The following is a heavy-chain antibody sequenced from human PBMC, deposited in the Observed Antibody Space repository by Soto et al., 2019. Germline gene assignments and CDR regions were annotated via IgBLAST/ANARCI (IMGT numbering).Heavy chain of an antibody. CDR3: AKDKPGTTSFDY. D-gene: IGHD1-1*01. CDR1: GFTISSNA. V-gene: IGHV3-23*01. J-gene: IGHJ4*02. Sequence: XESLRLSLAASGFTISSNAMYWVRQAPGKGLEWVSAISDRGDTTHYADSVKGRFTISRDTSKNTLYLQLSTLRADDTAVYYCAKDKPGTTSFDYWAQGTLVTVSS. CDR2: ISDRGDTT.